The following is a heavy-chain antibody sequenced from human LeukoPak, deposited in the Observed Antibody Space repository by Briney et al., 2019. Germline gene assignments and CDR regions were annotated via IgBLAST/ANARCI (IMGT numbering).Heavy chain of an antibody. CDR1: GFSFSSYG. CDR3: ASGAPTAMVTGPFDY. D-gene: IGHD5-18*01. J-gene: IGHJ4*02. V-gene: IGHV3-30*03. CDR2: MSYDESIK. Sequence: GGSLRLSCAASGFSFSSYGMHWVRQAPGKGLEWVAFMSYDESIKYYADSVKGRFTTSRDNSKNTLYLQMSSLRSDDTAVYYCASGAPTAMVTGPFDYWGQGTLVTVSS.